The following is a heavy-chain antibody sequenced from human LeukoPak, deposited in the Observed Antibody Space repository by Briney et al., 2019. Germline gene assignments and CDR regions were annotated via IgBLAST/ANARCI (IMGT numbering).Heavy chain of an antibody. CDR2: IYFGGT. Sequence: PSETLSLTCTVSGGSISNSTYYWGWIRQSPGKGLEWIGTIYFGGTYYNPSLKSRVTISEDSSKDQFSLKLTSMTAADTALYYCARVHAYNWFAPWGQGTLVTVSS. J-gene: IGHJ5*02. CDR3: ARVHAYNWFAP. CDR1: GGSISNSTYY. V-gene: IGHV4-39*07.